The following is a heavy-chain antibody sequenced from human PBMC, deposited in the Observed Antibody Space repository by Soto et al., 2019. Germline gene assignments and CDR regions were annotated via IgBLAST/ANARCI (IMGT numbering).Heavy chain of an antibody. V-gene: IGHV1-69*08. Sequence: QVQLVQSGAEVKKPGSSVKVSCKASGGTFSSYTISWVRQAPGQGLEWMGRIIPILGIANYAQKFQGRVTITADKSTSTAYRELSSLRSEDTAVYYCAREVVGAFDIWGQGTMVTVSS. CDR2: IIPILGIA. CDR3: AREVVGAFDI. CDR1: GGTFSSYT. J-gene: IGHJ3*02. D-gene: IGHD2-15*01.